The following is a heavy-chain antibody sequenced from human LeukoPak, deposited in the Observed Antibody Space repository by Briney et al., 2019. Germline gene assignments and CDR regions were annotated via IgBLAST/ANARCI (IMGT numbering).Heavy chain of an antibody. CDR3: ARVGVWGSYRPLDY. Sequence: PGGSLRLSCAASGFTFSSYEMNWVRQAPGKGLEWVSYISSSGSTIYYADSVKGRFTISRDNAKNSLYLQMNSLRAEDTAVYYCARVGVWGSYRPLDYWGQGTLVTVSS. V-gene: IGHV3-48*03. J-gene: IGHJ4*02. CDR1: GFTFSSYE. CDR2: ISSSGSTI. D-gene: IGHD3-16*02.